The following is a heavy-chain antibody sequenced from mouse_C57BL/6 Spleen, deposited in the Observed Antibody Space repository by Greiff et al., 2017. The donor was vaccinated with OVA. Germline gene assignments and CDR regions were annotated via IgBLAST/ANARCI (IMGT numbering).Heavy chain of an antibody. CDR1: GFTFSSYA. Sequence: EVQLQESGGGLVKPGGSLKLSCAASGFTFSSYAMSWVRQTPEKRLEWVATISDGGSYTYYPDNVKGRFTISRDNAKNNLYLQMSHLKSEDTAMYYCARDQRTGTVAWFAYWGQGTLVTVSA. CDR3: ARDQRTGTVAWFAY. V-gene: IGHV5-4*01. D-gene: IGHD4-1*01. CDR2: ISDGGSYT. J-gene: IGHJ3*01.